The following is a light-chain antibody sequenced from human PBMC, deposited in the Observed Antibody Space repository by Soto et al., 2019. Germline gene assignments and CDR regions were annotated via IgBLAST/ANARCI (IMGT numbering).Light chain of an antibody. Sequence: EIVMTQSPATLSVSPGERATLSCRASQSVSSSLAWYQQKPGQAPRLLIYGASTRATGIPARFSGSGSGTEFTLPINSLQSEDFAVYYCQQYINWPPTFGPGTKVDIK. CDR1: QSVSSS. CDR3: QQYINWPPT. J-gene: IGKJ3*01. CDR2: GAS. V-gene: IGKV3-15*01.